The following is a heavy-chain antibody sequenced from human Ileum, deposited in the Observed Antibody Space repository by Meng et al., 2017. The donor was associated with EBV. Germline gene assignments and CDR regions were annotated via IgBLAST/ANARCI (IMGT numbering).Heavy chain of an antibody. CDR2: IYYSGNT. CDR3: ARQSDHYYGSGSYYDY. V-gene: IGHV4-39*01. J-gene: IGHJ4*02. D-gene: IGHD3-10*01. CDR1: GGSISSSSYY. Sequence: QVQAQGSGPGLVKPPGTLSLTCTVVGGSISSSSYYWGWIRQPPGKGLEWIGMIYYSGNTYYNPSLKSRVTISVDTSKNQFSLRLSSVTAADAALYYCARQSDHYYGSGSYYDYWGQGTLVTVSS.